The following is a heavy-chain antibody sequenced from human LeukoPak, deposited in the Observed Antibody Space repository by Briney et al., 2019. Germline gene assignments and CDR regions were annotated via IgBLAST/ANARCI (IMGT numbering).Heavy chain of an antibody. CDR1: GFTFSSYS. Sequence: PGGSLRLSCAASGFTFSSYSMNWVRQAPGKGLEWVSYISSSSSTIYYADSVKGRFTISRDNAKNSLYLQMNSLRAEDTAVYYCAGTTLPDYWGQGTLVTVSS. J-gene: IGHJ4*02. V-gene: IGHV3-48*01. CDR2: ISSSSSTI. D-gene: IGHD4-17*01. CDR3: AGTTLPDY.